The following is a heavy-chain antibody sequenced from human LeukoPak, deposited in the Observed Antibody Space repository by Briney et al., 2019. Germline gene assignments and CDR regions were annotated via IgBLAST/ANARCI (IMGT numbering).Heavy chain of an antibody. Sequence: GGSLRLSCAASGFTFSTSGLGWVRQAPGKGLEWLSYITSSTKTLYMDSVQGRFTISRDNAKNSLYLQMDSLREEDTAVYYCARDRSVFPDAFDIWGQGTTVTVSS. J-gene: IGHJ3*02. CDR2: ITSSTKTL. CDR3: ARDRSVFPDAFDI. V-gene: IGHV3-48*02. CDR1: GFTFSTSG. D-gene: IGHD6-25*01.